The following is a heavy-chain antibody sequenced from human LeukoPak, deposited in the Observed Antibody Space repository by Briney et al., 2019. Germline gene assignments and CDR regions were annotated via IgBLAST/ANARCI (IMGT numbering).Heavy chain of an antibody. CDR3: ARDPRTVRI. Sequence: PGGSLRLSCAASGLTFSASYMTWVRQAPGKGLEWLSYISGDSGDTNYADSVKGRFTISRDNAKNSLYLQMNSLRVEDTAVYFCARDPRTVRIWGQGTLVTVSS. V-gene: IGHV3-11*06. D-gene: IGHD1-1*01. CDR1: GLTFSASY. CDR2: ISGDSGDT. J-gene: IGHJ4*02.